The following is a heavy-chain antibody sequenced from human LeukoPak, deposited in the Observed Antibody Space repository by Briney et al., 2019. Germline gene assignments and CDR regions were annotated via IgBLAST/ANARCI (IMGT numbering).Heavy chain of an antibody. CDR3: ARDGLSSSWQGFDY. D-gene: IGHD6-13*01. V-gene: IGHV3-23*01. CDR1: GFTFSSYA. Sequence: GGSLRLSCAASGFTFSSYAMSWVRQAPGKGLEWVSAISGSGGSTYYAESVKGRFTISRDNSKNTLYLQMNSLRAEDTAVYYCARDGLSSSWQGFDYWGQGTLVTVSS. J-gene: IGHJ4*02. CDR2: ISGSGGST.